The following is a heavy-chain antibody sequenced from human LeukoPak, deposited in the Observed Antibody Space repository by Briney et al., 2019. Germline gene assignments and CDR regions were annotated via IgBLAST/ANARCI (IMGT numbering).Heavy chain of an antibody. Sequence: SGGSLRLSCAASGFIVSSYEMNWVRQAPGKGLEWVSYITISGSTIYYGDSVKGRFTIYRDNAKNSLDLQMNSLRAEDTAVYYCARVGGSSWPDFYYYGIDVWGQGTTVTVSS. CDR3: ARVGGSSWPDFYYYGIDV. CDR1: GFIVSSYE. V-gene: IGHV3-48*03. J-gene: IGHJ6*02. CDR2: ITISGSTI. D-gene: IGHD6-13*01.